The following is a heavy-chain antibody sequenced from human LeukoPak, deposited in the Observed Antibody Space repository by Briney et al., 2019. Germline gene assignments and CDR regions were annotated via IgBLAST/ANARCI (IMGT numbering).Heavy chain of an antibody. CDR3: ARVHRGYSYGRLDY. J-gene: IGHJ4*02. D-gene: IGHD5-18*01. V-gene: IGHV3-48*02. CDR1: GFTFSFYS. Sequence: LPGGSLRLSCAASGFTFSFYSMNWVRQAPGKGLEWVSYISSSDNTIHYADSVKGRFTISRDNAKNSLYLEMNSLRDEDTAVYYCARVHRGYSYGRLDYWGQGTLVTVSS. CDR2: ISSSDNTI.